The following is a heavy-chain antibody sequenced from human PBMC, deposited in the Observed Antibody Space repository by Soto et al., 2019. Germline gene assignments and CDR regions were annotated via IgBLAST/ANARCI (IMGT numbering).Heavy chain of an antibody. CDR2: IWYDGSNK. J-gene: IGHJ6*02. CDR3: ARNRDIAAAGVYYYYGMDV. D-gene: IGHD6-13*01. Sequence: QVQLVESGGGVVQPGRSLRLSCAASGFTFSSYGMHWVRQAPGKGLEWVAVIWYDGSNKYYADSVKGRFTISRDNSKNTLYLQMNSLRAEVTAVYYCARNRDIAAAGVYYYYGMDVWGQGTTVTVSS. V-gene: IGHV3-33*01. CDR1: GFTFSSYG.